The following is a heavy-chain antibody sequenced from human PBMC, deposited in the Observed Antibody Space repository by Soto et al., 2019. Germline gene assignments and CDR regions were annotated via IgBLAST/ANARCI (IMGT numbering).Heavy chain of an antibody. Sequence: QVQLVQSGAEVKKPGASVKVSCKASGYTFSSYGITWVRQAPGQGLEWMGWISANNGNTNYAQKLQGRVTMTTDRSPSTALMERRSMRSDGTAVDYCARDRGSYALAYWGQGTLVTVSS. J-gene: IGHJ4*02. D-gene: IGHD1-26*01. CDR3: ARDRGSYALAY. CDR2: ISANNGNT. CDR1: GYTFSSYG. V-gene: IGHV1-18*01.